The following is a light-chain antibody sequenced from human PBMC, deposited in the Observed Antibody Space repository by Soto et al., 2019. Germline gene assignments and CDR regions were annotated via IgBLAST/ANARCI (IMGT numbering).Light chain of an antibody. CDR2: DVS. V-gene: IGKV3-11*01. CDR1: HNVRSY. CDR3: QQRSNWPIT. J-gene: IGKJ5*01. Sequence: EIVLTQSPATLSLSPGERATLSCGASHNVRSYLAWYQQKPGQAPRLLIYDVSNRATGIPARFSGSGSGTDFTLTISSLEPEDFAVYYCQQRSNWPITFGQGTRLEI.